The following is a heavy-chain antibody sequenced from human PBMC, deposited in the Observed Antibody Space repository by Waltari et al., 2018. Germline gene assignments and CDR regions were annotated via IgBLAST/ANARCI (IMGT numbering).Heavy chain of an antibody. V-gene: IGHV4-61*01. J-gene: IGHJ4*02. CDR3: ARAREVAGNDY. Sequence: QVQLQESGPGLVKPSETLSLTCTVSGCSVSSGSYYWSWIRQPPGKGMEWIGYSYYSGSTNYNPSLKSRVTISVDTSKNQFSLKLSSVTAADTAVYYCARAREVAGNDYWGQGTLVTVSS. CDR2: SYYSGST. CDR1: GCSVSSGSYY. D-gene: IGHD6-19*01.